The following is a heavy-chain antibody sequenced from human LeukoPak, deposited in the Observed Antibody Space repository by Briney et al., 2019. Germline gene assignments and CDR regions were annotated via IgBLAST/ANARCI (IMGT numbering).Heavy chain of an antibody. V-gene: IGHV4-59*12. CDR3: ARPRPGSLGDWFDP. J-gene: IGHJ5*02. CDR2: IYYSGST. D-gene: IGHD1-14*01. Sequence: SETLSLTCTVSGGSISTYYWSWIRQPPGKGLEWIGYIYYSGSTYYNPSLKSRVTISVDTSKNQFSLKLTSVTAADTAVYYCARPRPGSLGDWFDPWGQGTLVTVSS. CDR1: GGSISTYY.